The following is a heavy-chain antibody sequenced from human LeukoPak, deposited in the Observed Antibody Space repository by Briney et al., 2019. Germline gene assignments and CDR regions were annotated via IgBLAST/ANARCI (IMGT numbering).Heavy chain of an antibody. J-gene: IGHJ3*02. Sequence: PSETLSLTCTVSGGSISSGGYYWSWIRQHLGKGLEWIGYIYYSGSTYYNPSLKSRVTISVDTSKNQFSLKLSSVTAADTAVYYCARAPLSLRLGELSWAFDIWGQGTMVTVSS. CDR3: ARAPLSLRLGELSWAFDI. CDR2: IYYSGST. V-gene: IGHV4-31*03. CDR1: GGSISSGGYY. D-gene: IGHD3-16*02.